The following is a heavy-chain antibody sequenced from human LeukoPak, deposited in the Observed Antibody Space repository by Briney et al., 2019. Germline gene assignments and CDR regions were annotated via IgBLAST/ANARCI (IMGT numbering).Heavy chain of an antibody. CDR1: EFSVGSNY. D-gene: IGHD1-26*01. CDR3: AKCIVGATAPFDY. J-gene: IGHJ4*02. CDR2: MYSGGST. V-gene: IGHV3-66*01. Sequence: GGSLRLSCAASEFSVGSNYMTWVRQAPGKGLEWVSLMYSGGSTYYADSVKGRFTISRDNSKNTLDLQMNSLRAEDTDVYYCAKCIVGATAPFDYWGQGPLVTVSS.